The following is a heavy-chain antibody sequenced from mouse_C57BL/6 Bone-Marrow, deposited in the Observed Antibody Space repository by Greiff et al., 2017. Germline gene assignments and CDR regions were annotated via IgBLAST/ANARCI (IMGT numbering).Heavy chain of an antibody. V-gene: IGHV1-9*01. D-gene: IGHD3-1*01. CDR3: AGIYSSGYLAWFAY. Sequence: VQVVESGAELMKPGASVKLSCKATGYTFTGYWIEWVKQRPGHGLEWNGEILPGSGSTNYNEKFKGKATFTAYTSSNPAYMQLSSLTTKDSAIYYCAGIYSSGYLAWFAYWGQGTLVTVSA. CDR1: GYTFTGYW. CDR2: ILPGSGST. J-gene: IGHJ3*01.